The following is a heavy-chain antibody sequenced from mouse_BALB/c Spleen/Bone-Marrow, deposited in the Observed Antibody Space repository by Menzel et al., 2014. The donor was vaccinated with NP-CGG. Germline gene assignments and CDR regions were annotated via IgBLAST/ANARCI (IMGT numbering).Heavy chain of an antibody. Sequence: QVQLQQPGAELVRPGASVKLSCKASGYSFITYWMNWLKQRPGEGLEWIGMIHPSDSETRLNQKFNDKATLTVDESSSIVYMQLSGPTSEDSAVYYCARGHYSMDYWGQGTSVIVSS. V-gene: IGHV1-61*01. CDR1: GYSFITYW. CDR3: ARGHYSMDY. CDR2: IHPSDSET. J-gene: IGHJ4*01.